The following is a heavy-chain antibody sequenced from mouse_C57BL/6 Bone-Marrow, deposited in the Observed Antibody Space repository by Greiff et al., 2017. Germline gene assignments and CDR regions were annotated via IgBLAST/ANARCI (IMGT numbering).Heavy chain of an antibody. J-gene: IGHJ1*03. CDR1: GFSLTSYG. Sequence: VQLQQSGPGLVQPSQSLSITCTVSGFSLTSYGVHWVRQSPGKGLEWLGVIWSGGSTDYNAAFISRLSISKDNSKSQVFFKMNSLQADDTAMYYCDTNGEVTAVVAHFDVWDRGTAVTVSS. V-gene: IGHV2-2*01. CDR3: DTNGEVTAVVAHFDV. D-gene: IGHD1-1*01. CDR2: IWSGGST.